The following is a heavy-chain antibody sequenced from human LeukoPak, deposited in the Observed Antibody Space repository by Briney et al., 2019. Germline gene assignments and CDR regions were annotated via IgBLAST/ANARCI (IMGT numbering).Heavy chain of an antibody. CDR1: GGSISSGGYY. D-gene: IGHD3-10*01. CDR3: ARDRGPGILDY. CDR2: IYYSGST. J-gene: IGHJ4*02. V-gene: IGHV4-31*03. Sequence: SETLSLTCTVSGGSISSGGYYWSWIRQHPGKGLEWIGYIYYSGSTYYNPSLKSRVTISVDTSKNQFSLKPSSVTAADTAVYYCARDRGPGILDYWGQGTLVTVSS.